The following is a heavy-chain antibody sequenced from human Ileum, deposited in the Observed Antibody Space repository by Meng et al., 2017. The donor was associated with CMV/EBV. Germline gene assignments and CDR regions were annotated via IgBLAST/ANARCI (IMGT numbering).Heavy chain of an antibody. J-gene: IGHJ4*02. CDR3: TRGAGAHSSKFDF. Sequence: VQLVQSGSELRDPGASVKGSCKTSGYDFITYGINWVREAPGQRLEWMGWIDTNTGNPTYAQDFTGRFVFSLDTSVSKAYLQISSLRAEDTAVYYCTRGAGAHSSKFDFWGRGTLVTVSS. D-gene: IGHD6-13*01. CDR2: IDTNTGNP. CDR1: GYDFITYG. V-gene: IGHV7-4-1*02.